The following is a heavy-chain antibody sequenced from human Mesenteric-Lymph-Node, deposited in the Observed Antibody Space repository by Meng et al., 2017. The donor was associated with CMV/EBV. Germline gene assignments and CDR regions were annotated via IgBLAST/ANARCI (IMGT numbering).Heavy chain of an antibody. J-gene: IGHJ3*02. CDR3: ATGLMSAFEI. CDR1: GFTFDDYA. Sequence: GGSLRLSCAASGFTFDDYAMHWVRQAPGKGLERVSGISWHSGSIGYADSVEGRFTISRDSAKNSLYLRMDSLRGEDTALYYCATGLMSAFEIWGQGTMVTVSS. V-gene: IGHV3-9*01. CDR2: ISWHSGSI. D-gene: IGHD2-8*01.